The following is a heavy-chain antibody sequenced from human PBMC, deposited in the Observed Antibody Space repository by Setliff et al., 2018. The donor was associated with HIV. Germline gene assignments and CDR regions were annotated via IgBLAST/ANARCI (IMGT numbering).Heavy chain of an antibody. Sequence: SETLSLTCTVSTDPITTPYYWGWIRQPPGKGLEWIGEINQSENTNYNPSLKSRVTISVDTSKNQFSLKLSSVTAADTAVYYCARYLGDSGSPQYYYYYGMDVWGQGTTVTVSS. V-gene: IGHV4-38-2*02. J-gene: IGHJ6*02. CDR2: INQSENT. D-gene: IGHD3-10*01. CDR1: TDPITTPYY. CDR3: ARYLGDSGSPQYYYYYGMDV.